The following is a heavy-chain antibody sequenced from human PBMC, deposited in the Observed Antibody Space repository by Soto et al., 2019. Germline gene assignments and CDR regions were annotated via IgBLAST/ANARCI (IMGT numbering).Heavy chain of an antibody. CDR3: ATRDYDILTGYLHI. V-gene: IGHV1-2*02. CDR1: EHTSTIYY. Sequence: QAHLVQSGAEVRKPGASVKVSCQALEHTSTIYYIHWVRQARGQGLEWMGWINADSGDTTYAEDFRGRVTFTRDTSTRTFHMELSRLRLDETAMYFCATRDYDILTGYLHIWGQGTLITVSS. CDR2: INADSGDT. D-gene: IGHD3-9*01. J-gene: IGHJ1*01.